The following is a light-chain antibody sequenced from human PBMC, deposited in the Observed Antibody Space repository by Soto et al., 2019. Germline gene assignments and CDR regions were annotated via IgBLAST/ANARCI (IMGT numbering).Light chain of an antibody. CDR3: QQYDRNWS. V-gene: IGKV1-5*01. CDR2: DTS. CDR1: QRLTSG. Sequence: IKLTETPSFLTASVGNRVTIAFRASQRLTSGLAWYQHRPGKAPQLLIDDTSTLESGVPSRFSGSGSGTGFTLTIISLQPDDLATYYCQQYDRNWSFGQGTKVDIK. J-gene: IGKJ1*01.